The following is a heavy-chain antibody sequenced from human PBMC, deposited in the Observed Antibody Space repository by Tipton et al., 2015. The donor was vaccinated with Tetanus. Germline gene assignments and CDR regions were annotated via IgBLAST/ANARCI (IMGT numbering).Heavy chain of an antibody. CDR3: AKGNGGYSSSWRYGMDV. V-gene: IGHV3-9*01. J-gene: IGHJ6*02. CDR2: ISWNSAII. Sequence: SLRLSCAASGFTFDNYAMHWVRQAPGRGLEWVSGISWNSAIIGYADSVKGRFTISRDNAKNSLYLQMNSLRAEDTALYYCAKGNGGYSSSWRYGMDVWGQGTTVTVSS. D-gene: IGHD6-13*01. CDR1: GFTFDNYA.